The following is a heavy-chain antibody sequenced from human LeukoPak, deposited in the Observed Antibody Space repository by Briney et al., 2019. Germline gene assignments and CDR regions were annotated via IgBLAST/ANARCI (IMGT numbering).Heavy chain of an antibody. CDR2: ISSSGSTI. Sequence: GGSLRLSCAASGFNFSDYSMTWVRQAPGKGLEWVSYISSSGSTIYYADSVKGRFTISRDNAKNPLYLQMNSLRAEDTAVYYCAELGITMIGGVWGKGTTVTISS. CDR3: AELGITMIGGV. J-gene: IGHJ6*04. D-gene: IGHD3-10*02. CDR1: GFNFSDYS. V-gene: IGHV3-48*04.